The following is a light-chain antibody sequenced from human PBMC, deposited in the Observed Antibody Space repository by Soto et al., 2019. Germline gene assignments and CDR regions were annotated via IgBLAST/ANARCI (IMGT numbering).Light chain of an antibody. CDR1: SSNIGDNY. V-gene: IGLV1-47*02. CDR2: SNN. J-gene: IGLJ2*01. Sequence: QSVLTQPPSASGTPGQRVTISCSGSSSNIGDNYVYWYKQFPGTAPKLLIYSNNQRPSGVPDRFSGSKSGTSASLAISGLRSEDEADYYCATWDDSLSGPVFGGGTKLTVL. CDR3: ATWDDSLSGPV.